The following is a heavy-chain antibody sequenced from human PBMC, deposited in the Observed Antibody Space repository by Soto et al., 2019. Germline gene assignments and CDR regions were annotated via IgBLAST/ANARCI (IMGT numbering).Heavy chain of an antibody. V-gene: IGHV4-59*07. Sequence: QVQLQESGPGLVKPSDTLSLTCTVSGVSITSHYWTWIRQPPGKGLEWIGNIHYSGSTNYSPSLKGRVIISVDTSENQSSLKLSSVTTADTAVYYCTVGGAGHPFDYWGQGTLVTVSS. CDR1: GVSITSHY. CDR3: TVGGAGHPFDY. J-gene: IGHJ4*02. CDR2: IHYSGST. D-gene: IGHD3-16*01.